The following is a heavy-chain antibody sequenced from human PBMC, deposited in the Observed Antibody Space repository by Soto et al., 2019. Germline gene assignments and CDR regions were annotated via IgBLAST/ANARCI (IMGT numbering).Heavy chain of an antibody. D-gene: IGHD3-10*01. CDR3: AASSGSEQGYYYGRDV. CDR1: GFTFTSSA. V-gene: IGHV1-58*01. CDR2: IVVGSGNT. Sequence: SVKVSCKASGFTFTSSAVQWVRQARGQRLEWIGWIVVGSGNTNYAQKFQERVTITRDMSASTAYMELSSLRSEDTAVYYCAASSGSEQGYYYGRDVWGQGTTVTVSS. J-gene: IGHJ6*02.